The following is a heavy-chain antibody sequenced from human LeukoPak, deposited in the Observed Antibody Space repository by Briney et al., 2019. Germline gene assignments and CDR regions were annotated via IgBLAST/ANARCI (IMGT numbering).Heavy chain of an antibody. Sequence: PGGSLRLSCAASGFTFSGSAMHWVRQASGKGLEWVGRIRSKANSYATAYAASVKGRFTISRDDSKNTAYLQMNSLKTEDTAVYYCTRPCYYDSSGYCSADYWGQGTLVTVSS. CDR1: GFTFSGSA. J-gene: IGHJ4*02. CDR2: IRSKANSYAT. CDR3: TRPCYYDSSGYCSADY. V-gene: IGHV3-73*01. D-gene: IGHD3-22*01.